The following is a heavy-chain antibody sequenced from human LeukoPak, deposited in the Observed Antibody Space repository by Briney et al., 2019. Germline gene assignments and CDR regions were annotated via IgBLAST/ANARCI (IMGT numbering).Heavy chain of an antibody. CDR2: IYYSGST. J-gene: IGHJ3*02. Sequence: PSETLSLTCTVSGGSISSYYWSWIRQPPGKGLEWIGYIYYSGSTNYNPSLKSRVTISVDTSKNQFSLKLSSVTAADTAVYYCARITMVRGVIITGAFDIWGQGTMVTVSS. D-gene: IGHD3-10*01. V-gene: IGHV4-59*08. CDR1: GGSISSYY. CDR3: ARITMVRGVIITGAFDI.